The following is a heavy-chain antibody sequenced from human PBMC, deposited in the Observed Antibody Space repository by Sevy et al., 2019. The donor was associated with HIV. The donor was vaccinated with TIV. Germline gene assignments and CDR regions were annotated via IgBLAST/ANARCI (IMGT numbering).Heavy chain of an antibody. CDR3: ARETDNSARWLDP. CDR2: IWHDGSNK. J-gene: IGHJ5*02. D-gene: IGHD4-4*01. V-gene: IGHV3-33*08. Sequence: GGSLRLSCAVSGFTVNTYAMSWVRQAPGKGLEWVAFIWHDGSNKYMADSVKGRFTISRDNSKNTLFLQMNSLTVEDTAVYYCARETDNSARWLDPWGQGTLVTVSS. CDR1: GFTVNTYA.